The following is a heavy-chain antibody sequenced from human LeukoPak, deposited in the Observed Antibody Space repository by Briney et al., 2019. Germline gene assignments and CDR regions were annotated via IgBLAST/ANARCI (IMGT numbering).Heavy chain of an antibody. D-gene: IGHD6-13*01. CDR2: INHSGST. Sequence: PSETLSLTCAVYGGSFSGYYWSWIRQPPGKGLEWIGEINHSGSTNYNPSLKSRVTISVDTSKNQFSLKLSSVTAADTAVYYRARRAAAGLLPLYYFDYWGQGTLVTVSS. CDR1: GGSFSGYY. J-gene: IGHJ4*02. CDR3: ARRAAAGLLPLYYFDY. V-gene: IGHV4-34*01.